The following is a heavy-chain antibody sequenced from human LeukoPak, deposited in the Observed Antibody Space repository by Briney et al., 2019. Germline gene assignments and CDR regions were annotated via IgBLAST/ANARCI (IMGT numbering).Heavy chain of an antibody. D-gene: IGHD6-13*01. J-gene: IGHJ3*02. CDR1: GGSISPYY. CDR2: IYYSGGT. CDR3: ARDLEAAASGAFDI. V-gene: IGHV4-59*01. Sequence: SETLSLTCTVSGGSISPYYWSWIRQPPGKGLEWIGYIYYSGGTNYNPSLRSRVTISVGTSENQFSLKLSSVTAADTAVYYCARDLEAAASGAFDIWGQGTMVTVSS.